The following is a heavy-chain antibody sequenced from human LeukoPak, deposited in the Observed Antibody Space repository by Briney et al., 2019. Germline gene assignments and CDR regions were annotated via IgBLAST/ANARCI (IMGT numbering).Heavy chain of an antibody. Sequence: GRSLRLSCAAYGVSFSSHGMHWVRQAPGKGLEWVAVIWYDGTNKYHADSVKGRFTISRDNTKNVLYLEMNSLRVEDTAVYYCAKNGGPHGMDVWGQGTTVTVSS. CDR3: AKNGGPHGMDV. CDR1: GVSFSSHG. CDR2: IWYDGTNK. D-gene: IGHD3-16*01. J-gene: IGHJ6*02. V-gene: IGHV3-33*06.